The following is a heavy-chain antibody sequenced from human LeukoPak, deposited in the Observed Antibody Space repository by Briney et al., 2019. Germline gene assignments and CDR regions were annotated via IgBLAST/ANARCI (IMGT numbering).Heavy chain of an antibody. V-gene: IGHV4-4*07. CDR1: GGSISSDY. D-gene: IGHD3-3*01. J-gene: IGHJ4*02. CDR3: ARGYDFWSGYYTAHDY. Sequence: SETLSLTCTVSGGSISSDYWSWIRQPAGKGLEWIGRIYTSGSTNYNPSLKSRVTMSVDTSKNQFSLKLSSVTAADTAVYYCARGYDFWSGYYTAHDYWGQGTLVTVSS. CDR2: IYTSGST.